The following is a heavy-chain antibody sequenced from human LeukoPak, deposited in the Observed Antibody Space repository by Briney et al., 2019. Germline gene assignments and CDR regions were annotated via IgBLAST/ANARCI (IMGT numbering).Heavy chain of an antibody. Sequence: PGGSLRLSCTASGFPFIEYSMNWVRQAPGKGLEWISYVGIDSGNTKYAHSVRGRFTISTDKANNSLYLPMNSLRVEDTAMYYCASDHNYAFDNWVQGTLVSVAS. V-gene: IGHV3-48*01. D-gene: IGHD1-1*01. CDR3: ASDHNYAFDN. CDR1: GFPFIEYS. CDR2: VGIDSGNT. J-gene: IGHJ4*02.